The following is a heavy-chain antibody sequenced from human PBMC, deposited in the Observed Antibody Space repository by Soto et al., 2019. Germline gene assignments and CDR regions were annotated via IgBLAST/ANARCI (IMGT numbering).Heavy chain of an antibody. CDR3: AKVWGGSSWPLDY. V-gene: IGHV3-23*01. J-gene: IGHJ4*02. Sequence: EVQLLESGGGLVQPGGSLRLSCAASGFTFSSYAMSWVRQAPGKGLEWVSAISGSGGSTYYAEAVKGRFTISRDNSKNTLYLQMNSLRAEDTAVYYCAKVWGGSSWPLDYWGQGTLVTVSS. D-gene: IGHD6-13*01. CDR1: GFTFSSYA. CDR2: ISGSGGST.